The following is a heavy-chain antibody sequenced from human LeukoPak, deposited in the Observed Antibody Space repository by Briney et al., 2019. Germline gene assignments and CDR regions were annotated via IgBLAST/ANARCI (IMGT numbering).Heavy chain of an antibody. D-gene: IGHD6-13*01. CDR1: GFTFSSYA. Sequence: TGGSLRLSCAASGFTFSSYAMSWVRQAPGKGLEWVSSISSSSSYIYYADSVKGRFTISRDNAKNSLYLQMNSLRAEDTAVYYCARRAAAGREDYWGQGTLVTVSS. J-gene: IGHJ4*02. CDR3: ARRAAAGREDY. CDR2: ISSSSSYI. V-gene: IGHV3-21*01.